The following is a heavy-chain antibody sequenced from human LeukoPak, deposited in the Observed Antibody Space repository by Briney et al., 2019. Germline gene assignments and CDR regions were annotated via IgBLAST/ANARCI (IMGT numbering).Heavy chain of an antibody. V-gene: IGHV3-48*03. Sequence: GGSLRLSCAASGFTFSSYEMNWVRQAPGKGLEWVSYISSSGSTIYYADSVKGRFTISRDNAKNSLYLQMNSLGAEDTAVYYCARASYEAYYDFWSGYYATFDYWGQGTLVTVSS. D-gene: IGHD3-3*01. CDR2: ISSSGSTI. CDR1: GFTFSSYE. CDR3: ARASYEAYYDFWSGYYATFDY. J-gene: IGHJ4*02.